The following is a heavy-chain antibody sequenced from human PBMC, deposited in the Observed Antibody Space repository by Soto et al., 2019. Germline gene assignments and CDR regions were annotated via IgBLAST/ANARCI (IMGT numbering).Heavy chain of an antibody. CDR2: ISAYNGNT. CDR1: GYTFTSYG. Sequence: GXSVKVSFKASGYTFTSYGISWVRQAPVQGLEWMGWISAYNGNTNYAQKLQGRVTMTTDTSTSTAYMELRSLRSDDTAVYYCERDGIAAAGTQAFDIWGQGTMVTV. V-gene: IGHV1-18*04. CDR3: ERDGIAAAGTQAFDI. D-gene: IGHD6-13*01. J-gene: IGHJ3*02.